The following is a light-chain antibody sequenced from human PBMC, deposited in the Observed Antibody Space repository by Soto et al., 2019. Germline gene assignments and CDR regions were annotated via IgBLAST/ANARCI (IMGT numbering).Light chain of an antibody. CDR2: DAS. Sequence: IVMTQSPATLSVSPGERATLSCRASDSVHNNLAWYQQRPGQPPRLLIYDASSRATGIPARFSASGSGTEFTLTISSLQSEDFAVYSCQQYDTWPTTVTFGGGTKVEIK. CDR1: DSVHNN. J-gene: IGKJ4*01. V-gene: IGKV3-15*01. CDR3: QQYDTWPTTVT.